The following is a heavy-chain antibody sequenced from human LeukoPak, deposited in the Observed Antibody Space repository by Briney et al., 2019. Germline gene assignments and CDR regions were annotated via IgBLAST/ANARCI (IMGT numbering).Heavy chain of an antibody. V-gene: IGHV1-69*13. CDR1: GGTFSSYA. CDR2: IIPIFGTA. D-gene: IGHD3-22*01. CDR3: ARVPSLGYYDPYYFDY. J-gene: IGHJ4*02. Sequence: VASVKVSCKASGGTFSSYAISWVRQAPGQGLEWMGGIIPIFGTANYAQKFQGRVTITADESTSTAYMELSSLRSEDTAVYYCARVPSLGYYDPYYFDYWGQGTLVTVSS.